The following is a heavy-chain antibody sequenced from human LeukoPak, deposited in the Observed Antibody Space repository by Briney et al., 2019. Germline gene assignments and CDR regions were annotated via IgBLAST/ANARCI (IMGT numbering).Heavy chain of an antibody. CDR2: INSEGSST. D-gene: IGHD3-22*01. CDR1: GLTLSRYG. Sequence: GRSLRLSCAASGLTLSRYGMNWVRQAPGKGLVWVSRINSEGSSTTYADSVKGRFTISRDNAKNTLILQMNSLRAEDTAVYYCARDYYSRFDYWGQGTLVTVSS. J-gene: IGHJ4*02. V-gene: IGHV3-74*01. CDR3: ARDYYSRFDY.